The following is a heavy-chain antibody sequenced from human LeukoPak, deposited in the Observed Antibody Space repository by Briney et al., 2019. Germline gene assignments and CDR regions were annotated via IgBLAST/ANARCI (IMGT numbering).Heavy chain of an antibody. J-gene: IGHJ4*02. CDR3: AKAANEWELLAGYFGY. D-gene: IGHD1-26*01. CDR1: GFTFSSFA. V-gene: IGHV3-23*01. CDR2: ISSSGSTI. Sequence: GGSLRLSCAASGFTFSSFAMSWVRQAPGKGLEWVSYISSSGSTIYYADSVKGRFTISRDNSKNTLYLQMNSLRAEDTAVYYCAKAANEWELLAGYFGYWGQGTLVTVSS.